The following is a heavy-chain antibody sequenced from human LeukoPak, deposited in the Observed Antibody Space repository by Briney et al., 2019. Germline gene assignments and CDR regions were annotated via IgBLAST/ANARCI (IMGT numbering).Heavy chain of an antibody. V-gene: IGHV3-11*05. Sequence: GGSLRLSCAASGFTFSDYYMSWIRQAPGKGREWVSYISSSSSSKNYADSVKGRFPISRDNAKNSLYLQMNSLRAEDTAVYCCAREANGSGVEYYYYGMDVWGQGTTVTVCS. CDR1: GFTFSDYY. D-gene: IGHD2-15*01. CDR3: AREANGSGVEYYYYGMDV. CDR2: ISSSSSSK. J-gene: IGHJ6*02.